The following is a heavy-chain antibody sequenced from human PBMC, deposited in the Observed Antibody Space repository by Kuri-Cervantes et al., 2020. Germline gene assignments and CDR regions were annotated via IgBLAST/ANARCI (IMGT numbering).Heavy chain of an antibody. V-gene: IGHV4-4*07. Sequence: SETLSLTCTVSGGSISSYYWSWIRQPAGKGLEWIGRIYTSGSTYYNPSLKSRLTISVDTAKNQFALNLSSVTAADTAVYYCVRQEGNLLAIFDYWGQGVLVTVSS. J-gene: IGHJ4*02. CDR1: GGSISSYY. CDR2: IYTSGST. D-gene: IGHD2/OR15-2a*01. CDR3: VRQEGNLLAIFDY.